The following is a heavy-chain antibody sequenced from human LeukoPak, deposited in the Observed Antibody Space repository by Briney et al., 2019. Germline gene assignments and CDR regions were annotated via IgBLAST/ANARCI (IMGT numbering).Heavy chain of an antibody. CDR2: IYHSGST. CDR1: GGSFSGYY. CDR3: ARVKTTMIVATRAFDI. V-gene: IGHV4-34*01. J-gene: IGHJ3*02. Sequence: PSETLSLTCAVYGGSFSGYYWSWIRQPPGKGLEWIGEIYHSGSTNYNPSLKSRVTISVDTSKNQFSLKLTSVTAADTAVYYCARVKTTMIVATRAFDIWGQGTVLTVSS. D-gene: IGHD3-22*01.